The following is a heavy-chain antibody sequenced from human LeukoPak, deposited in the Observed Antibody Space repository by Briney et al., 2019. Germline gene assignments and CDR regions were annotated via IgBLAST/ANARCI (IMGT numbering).Heavy chain of an antibody. CDR3: ARVDGYCSSTSCYQGGDY. V-gene: IGHV1-2*02. CDR1: GCTFSAHY. CDR2: ISPNTGVT. J-gene: IGHJ4*02. Sequence: ASVKVSCKTSGCTFSAHYMHWVRQAPGEGLEWMGWISPNTGVTNYAQKFQGRVTMTRDTSINTAYMELSRLTSDDTAVYYCARVDGYCSSTSCYQGGDYWGQGTLVTVSS. D-gene: IGHD2-2*01.